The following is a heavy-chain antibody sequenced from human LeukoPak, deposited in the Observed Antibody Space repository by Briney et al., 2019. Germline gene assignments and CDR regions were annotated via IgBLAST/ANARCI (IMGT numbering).Heavy chain of an antibody. J-gene: IGHJ4*02. CDR2: IYYSGST. CDR1: GGSIRSHY. CDR3: ARGRWEGGSYVMGFDY. V-gene: IGHV4-59*11. D-gene: IGHD1-26*01. Sequence: PSETLSLTCTLSGGSIRSHYWNWIRQPPGKGLEWLGHIYYSGSTYYNPSLKSRITISVDTSKNQFSLRLSSVTAADTAVYHCARGRWEGGSYVMGFDYWGQGALVTVSS.